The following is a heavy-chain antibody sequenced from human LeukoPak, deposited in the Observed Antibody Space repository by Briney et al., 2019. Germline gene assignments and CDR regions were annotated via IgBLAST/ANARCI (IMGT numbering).Heavy chain of an antibody. D-gene: IGHD3-22*01. J-gene: IGHJ4*02. CDR1: GFTFDEYT. Sequence: GGSLRLSCAASGFTFDEYTMHWVRQAPGKGLEWVSLISWDGGRIDYADSVRGRFTISRDNAKSSLYLHLNSLRAEDTAVYYCAIQMTMIAVVPYFDYWGQGSQVTVSS. V-gene: IGHV3-43*01. CDR3: AIQMTMIAVVPYFDY. CDR2: ISWDGGRI.